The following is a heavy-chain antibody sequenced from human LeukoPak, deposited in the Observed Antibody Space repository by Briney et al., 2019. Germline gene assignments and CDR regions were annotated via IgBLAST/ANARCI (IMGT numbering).Heavy chain of an antibody. Sequence: GGSLRLSCAASGFTFSSYSMNWVRQAPGKGLGWVSYISSSGTTIYYADSVKGRFTISRDNAKNSLYLRMNSLRDEDTAVYYCARVWGLAVAGGEIEYWGQGTLVTVSS. CDR2: ISSSGTTI. D-gene: IGHD6-13*01. CDR3: ARVWGLAVAGGEIEY. J-gene: IGHJ4*02. V-gene: IGHV3-48*02. CDR1: GFTFSSYS.